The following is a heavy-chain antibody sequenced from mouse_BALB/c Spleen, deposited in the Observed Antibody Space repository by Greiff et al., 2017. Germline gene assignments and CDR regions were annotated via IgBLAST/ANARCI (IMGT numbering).Heavy chain of an antibody. CDR1: GFTFSDYY. D-gene: IGHD3-3*01. Sequence: EVKLQESGGGLVKPGGSLKLSCAASGFTFSDYYMYWVRQTPEKRLEWVATISDGGSYTYYPDSVKGRFTISRDNAKNNLYLQMSSLKSEDTAMYYCARDLRAAMDYWGQGTSVTVSS. V-gene: IGHV5-4*02. CDR2: ISDGGSYT. J-gene: IGHJ4*01. CDR3: ARDLRAAMDY.